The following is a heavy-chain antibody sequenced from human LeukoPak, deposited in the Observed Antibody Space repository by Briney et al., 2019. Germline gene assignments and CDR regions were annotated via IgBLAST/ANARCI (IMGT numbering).Heavy chain of an antibody. CDR1: GYTFTGYY. CDR3: AKEAGDSSSWGAFDI. D-gene: IGHD6-13*01. V-gene: IGHV1-2*02. Sequence: ASVKVSCKASGYTFTGYYMHWVRQAPGQGLEWMGWINPNSGGTNYAQKFQGRVTMTRDTSISTAYMELSRLRSDDTAVYYCAKEAGDSSSWGAFDIWGQGTMVTVSS. J-gene: IGHJ3*02. CDR2: INPNSGGT.